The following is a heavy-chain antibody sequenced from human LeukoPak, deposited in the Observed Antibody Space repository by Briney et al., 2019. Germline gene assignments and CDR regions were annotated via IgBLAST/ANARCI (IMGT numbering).Heavy chain of an antibody. D-gene: IGHD3-22*01. V-gene: IGHV3-66*01. J-gene: IGHJ4*02. CDR3: ARGQIDLLRNYFDS. Sequence: PGGSLRLSCAASGFIVSHRYMAWVRQAPGKGLEWLSIIYTGGNTVSAESVKGRFVISRDNSRNTVHLQMNSLRDDDTAVYYCARGQIDLLRNYFDSWGPGTLVTASS. CDR2: IYTGGNT. CDR1: GFIVSHRY.